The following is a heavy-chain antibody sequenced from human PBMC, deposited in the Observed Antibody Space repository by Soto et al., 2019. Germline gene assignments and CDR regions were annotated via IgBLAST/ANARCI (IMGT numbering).Heavy chain of an antibody. CDR3: AKDEVRTPSLYAMDV. V-gene: IGHV3-30*18. D-gene: IGHD3-10*01. CDR2: ISYDGSNR. Sequence: QSWWSLRLSCSASVFTFSTYGMHWFRQAPGKGLEWVALISYDGSNRNSADSVKGRFTVSRDNSKNTLYLQMNSLRVEDTAVYYCAKDEVRTPSLYAMDVWGQGTTVTVSS. J-gene: IGHJ6*02. CDR1: VFTFSTYG.